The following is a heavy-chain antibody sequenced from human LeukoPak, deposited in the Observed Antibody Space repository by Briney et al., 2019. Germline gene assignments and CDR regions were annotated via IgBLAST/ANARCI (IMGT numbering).Heavy chain of an antibody. CDR2: INHSGST. CDR3: ARGFAGGGDYDY. D-gene: IGHD6-13*01. J-gene: IGHJ4*02. Sequence: SETLSLTCTVSGGSISSSSYYWGWIRQPPGKGLEWIGEINHSGSTNYNPSLKSRVTISVDTSKNQFSLKLSSVTAADTAVYYCARGFAGGGDYDYWGQGTLVTVSS. V-gene: IGHV4-39*07. CDR1: GGSISSSSYY.